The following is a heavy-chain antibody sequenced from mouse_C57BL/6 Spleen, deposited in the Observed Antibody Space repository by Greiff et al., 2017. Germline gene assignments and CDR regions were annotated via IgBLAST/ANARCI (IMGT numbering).Heavy chain of an antibody. V-gene: IGHV5-9-1*02. J-gene: IGHJ3*01. Sequence: DVQLQESGEGLVKPGGSLKLSCAASGFTFSSYAMSWVRQTPEKRLEWVAYISRGGDYIYYADTVKGRFTISRDNARNTLYLQMSSLKSEDTAMYYCTRDGGTAQASAWFADWGQGTLVTVSA. D-gene: IGHD3-2*02. CDR1: GFTFSSYA. CDR2: ISRGGDYI. CDR3: TRDGGTAQASAWFAD.